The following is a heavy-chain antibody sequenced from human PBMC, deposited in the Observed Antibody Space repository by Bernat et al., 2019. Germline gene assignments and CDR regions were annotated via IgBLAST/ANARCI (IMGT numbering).Heavy chain of an antibody. CDR1: GFTFSSYG. CDR3: AREREGLWFGTFDY. CDR2: IWYDGSNK. Sequence: VQLVESGGGLVKPGGSLRLSCAASGFTFSSYGMHWVRQAPGKGLEWVAVIWYDGSNKYYADSVKGRFTISRDNSKNTLYPQMNSLRAEDTAVYYCAREREGLWFGTFDYWGQGTLVTVSS. D-gene: IGHD3-10*01. J-gene: IGHJ4*02. V-gene: IGHV3-33*08.